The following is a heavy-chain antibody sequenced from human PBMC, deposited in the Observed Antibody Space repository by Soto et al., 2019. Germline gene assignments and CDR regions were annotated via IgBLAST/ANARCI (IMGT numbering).Heavy chain of an antibody. J-gene: IGHJ6*02. Sequence: QVQLVESGGGVVQPGRSLRLSCAASGFTFRIYAMHWVRQAPGKGLECVAVISYDGSNKFYRDSVKGRFTISRDNSKNTLYLQINSLRYEDTAVYYCARGYREDIAVVIGARPGEYGVDVWGQATTVTVSS. V-gene: IGHV3-30-3*01. CDR2: ISYDGSNK. CDR1: GFTFRIYA. D-gene: IGHD2-15*01. CDR3: ARGYREDIAVVIGARPGEYGVDV.